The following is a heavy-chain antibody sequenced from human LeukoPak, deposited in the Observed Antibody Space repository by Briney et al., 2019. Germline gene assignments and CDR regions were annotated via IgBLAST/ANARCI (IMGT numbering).Heavy chain of an antibody. CDR1: GGSISSYY. D-gene: IGHD3-10*01. J-gene: IGHJ2*01. CDR3: ARDLSPLAYGSGSYYRTPPYWYFDL. CDR2: IYYSGST. V-gene: IGHV4-59*01. Sequence: SETLSLTCTVSGGSISSYYWSWIRQPPGKGLEWIGYIYYSGSTNYNPSLKSRVTISVDTSKNQFSLKLSSVTAADTAVYYCARDLSPLAYGSGSYYRTPPYWYFDLWGRGTLVTVSS.